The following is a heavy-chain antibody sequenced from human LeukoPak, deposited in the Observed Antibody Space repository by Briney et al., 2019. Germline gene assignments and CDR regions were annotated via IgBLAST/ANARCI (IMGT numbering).Heavy chain of an antibody. CDR2: ITPIFGTA. CDR1: GGTFSSYA. CDR3: ARGQQLSGMDV. D-gene: IGHD6-13*01. Sequence: ASVKVSCKASGGTFSSYAISWVRQAAGQGLEWMGGITPIFGTANYAQKFQGRVTTTTEESTSTAYMELSSLRSEDTAVYYCARGQQLSGMDVWGKGTTVTVSS. V-gene: IGHV1-69*05. J-gene: IGHJ6*03.